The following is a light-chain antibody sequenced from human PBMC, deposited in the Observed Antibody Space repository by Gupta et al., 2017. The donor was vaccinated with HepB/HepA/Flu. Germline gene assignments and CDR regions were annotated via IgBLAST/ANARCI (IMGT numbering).Light chain of an antibody. V-gene: IGKV1-39*01. CDR3: QQSDSTSKS. Sequence: DIQMTQSPSSLSASVEDRVTITCRASQNINNYVNWYQQKPGKAPNLLIYAASNLQSGVPSRFSGSGSGTDFTLTISSLQPEDVANYYCQQSDSTSKSFGQGTKVEIK. CDR1: QNINNY. CDR2: AAS. J-gene: IGKJ1*01.